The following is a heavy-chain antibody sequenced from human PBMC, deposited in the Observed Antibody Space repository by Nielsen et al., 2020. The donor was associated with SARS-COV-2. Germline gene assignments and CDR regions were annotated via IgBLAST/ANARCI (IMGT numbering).Heavy chain of an antibody. Sequence: WVRQAPGQGLEWMGIINPSGGTTTYAQKFQGRVTMTRDTSTSTVYMELSSLRSEDTAVYYCARAGPSRATEDPYDILTGPRNYYGMDVWGQGTTVTVSS. CDR2: INPSGGTT. D-gene: IGHD3-9*01. J-gene: IGHJ6*02. V-gene: IGHV1-46*01. CDR3: ARAGPSRATEDPYDILTGPRNYYGMDV.